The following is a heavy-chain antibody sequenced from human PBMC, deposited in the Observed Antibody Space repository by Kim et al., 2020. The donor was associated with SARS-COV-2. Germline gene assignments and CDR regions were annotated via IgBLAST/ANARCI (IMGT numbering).Heavy chain of an antibody. V-gene: IGHV3-53*01. CDR2: T. J-gene: IGHJ4*02. CDR3: ARRNTWYQLDW. Sequence: TYSADSVNGRFTIARDNSENTLYLQMNSLMTEDTAVYYCARRNTWYQLDWWGQGTLVTVTS. D-gene: IGHD6-13*01.